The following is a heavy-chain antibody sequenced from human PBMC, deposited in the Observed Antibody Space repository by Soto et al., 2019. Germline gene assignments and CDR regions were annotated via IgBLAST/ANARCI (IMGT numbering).Heavy chain of an antibody. CDR1: GGSVSSGSYY. CDR3: ARDRPYYYGSGSYYNSSYGMDV. D-gene: IGHD3-10*01. V-gene: IGHV4-61*01. Sequence: SETLSLTCTVYGGSVSSGSYYWSWIRQPPGKGLEWIGYIYYSGSTNYNPSLKSRVTMSVDTSKNQFSLKLSSVTAADTAVYYCARDRPYYYGSGSYYNSSYGMDVWGQGTTVTVSS. CDR2: IYYSGST. J-gene: IGHJ6*02.